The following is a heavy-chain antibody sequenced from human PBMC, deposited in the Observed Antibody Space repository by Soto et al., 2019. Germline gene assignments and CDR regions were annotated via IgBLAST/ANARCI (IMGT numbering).Heavy chain of an antibody. V-gene: IGHV3-23*01. J-gene: IGHJ6*02. CDR2: ISGSGGTT. D-gene: IGHD1-26*01. Sequence: VQLLESGGGLVQPGGSLRLSCAASGFTFSSYAMSWVRQAPGKGLEWVSGISGSGGTTYYADSVKGRFTISRDSSKNTLYLLMSSLRAEDTALYYCAKDTSSRLGTPYFNYSMDVWGQGTPVTVSS. CDR3: AKDTSSRLGTPYFNYSMDV. CDR1: GFTFSSYA.